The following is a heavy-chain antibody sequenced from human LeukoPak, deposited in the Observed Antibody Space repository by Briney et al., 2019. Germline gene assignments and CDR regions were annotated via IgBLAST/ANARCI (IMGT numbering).Heavy chain of an antibody. V-gene: IGHV4-38-2*02. CDR2: IYHSGST. CDR1: GYSISSGYY. D-gene: IGHD3-3*01. CDR3: ARDLENRRDDFPPFDY. Sequence: SETLSLTCTVSGYSISSGYYWGWIRQPPGKGLGGIGSIYHSGSTYYNPSLKSRVTISVDTSKNQFSLKLSSVTAADTAVYYCARDLENRRDDFPPFDYWGQGTLVTVSS. J-gene: IGHJ4*02.